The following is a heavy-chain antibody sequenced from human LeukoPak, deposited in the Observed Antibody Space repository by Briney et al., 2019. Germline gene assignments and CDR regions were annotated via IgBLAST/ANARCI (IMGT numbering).Heavy chain of an antibody. Sequence: GASVKVSFKASGGTFSSYAISWVRQAPGQGLEWMGGIIPIFGTTNYAQKFQGGVTITADESTSTAYMELSSLRSEDTALYYCAADSAAGGFSFDYWGLGTLVTVSS. D-gene: IGHD6-13*01. CDR1: GGTFSSYA. CDR2: IIPIFGTT. V-gene: IGHV1-69*01. J-gene: IGHJ4*02. CDR3: AADSAAGGFSFDY.